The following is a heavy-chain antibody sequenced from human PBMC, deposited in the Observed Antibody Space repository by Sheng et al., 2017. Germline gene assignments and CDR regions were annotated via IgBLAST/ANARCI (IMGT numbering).Heavy chain of an antibody. Sequence: EVQLLESGGGLVQPGGSLRLSCSASGFTFSTYAMSWVRQAPGKGLEWVSGVSASANSYYYPDSVRGRFTISRDNSRNTLYLQMNSLRAEDTAIYYCARDIANGKFDPWGQGTQVIVSS. CDR3: ARDIANGKFDP. CDR1: GFTFSTYA. D-gene: IGHD2-8*01. J-gene: IGHJ5*02. CDR2: VSASANSY. V-gene: IGHV3-23*01.